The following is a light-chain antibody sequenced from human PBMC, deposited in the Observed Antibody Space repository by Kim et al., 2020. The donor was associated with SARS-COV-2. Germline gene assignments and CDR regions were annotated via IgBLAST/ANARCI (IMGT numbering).Light chain of an antibody. Sequence: EIVLTQSPGTLSLSPGERATLSCRASQSVTSSYLAWYQQKPGQPPRLLIYGASNRATGIPDRFSGSGSGTDFTLTISRLESEDLAVYYCQQYDTSLRTFGQGTKVEI. V-gene: IGKV3-20*01. CDR2: GAS. J-gene: IGKJ1*01. CDR3: QQYDTSLRT. CDR1: QSVTSSY.